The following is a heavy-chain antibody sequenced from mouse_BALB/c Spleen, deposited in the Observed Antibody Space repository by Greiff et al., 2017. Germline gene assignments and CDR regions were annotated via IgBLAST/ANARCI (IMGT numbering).Heavy chain of an antibody. CDR3: ASEDITTAENYFDY. CDR1: GYSITSDYA. Sequence: EVQLVESGPGLVKPSQSLSLTCTVTGYSITSDYAWNWIRQFPGNKLEWMGYISYSGSTSYNPSLKSRISITRDTSKNQFFLQLNSVTTEDTATYYCASEDITTAENYFDYWGQGTTLTVSS. CDR2: ISYSGST. D-gene: IGHD1-1*01. J-gene: IGHJ2*01. V-gene: IGHV3-2*02.